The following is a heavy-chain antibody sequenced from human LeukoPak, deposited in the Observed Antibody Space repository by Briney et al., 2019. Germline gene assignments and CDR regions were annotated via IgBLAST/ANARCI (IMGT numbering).Heavy chain of an antibody. J-gene: IGHJ4*02. V-gene: IGHV1-24*01. D-gene: IGHD2/OR15-2a*01. CDR2: LDGENDQK. CDR1: GYTVTEIS. CDR3: ADFYPRRGFFN. Sequence: ASVKVSCKVSGYTVTEISIHWVRQSPGKGLEWMGGLDGENDQKVYAQQFQDRVTMSKDTSTDTAYMELSNLQSEDTAVYFCADFYPRRGFFNWGQETLVTVSS.